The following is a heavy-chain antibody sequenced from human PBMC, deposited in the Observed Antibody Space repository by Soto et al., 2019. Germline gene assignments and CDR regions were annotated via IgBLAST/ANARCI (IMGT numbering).Heavy chain of an antibody. CDR3: AKEGEGYCTNGVCFPSYYYYYGMDV. CDR1: GFTFSSYG. V-gene: IGHV3-30*18. Sequence: AGGSLRLSCAASGFTFSSYGMHWVRQAPGKGLEWVAVISYDGSNKYYADSVKGRFTISRDNSKNTLYLQMNSLRAEDTAVYYCAKEGEGYCTNGVCFPSYYYYYGMDVWGQGTTVTVSS. J-gene: IGHJ6*02. CDR2: ISYDGSNK. D-gene: IGHD2-8*01.